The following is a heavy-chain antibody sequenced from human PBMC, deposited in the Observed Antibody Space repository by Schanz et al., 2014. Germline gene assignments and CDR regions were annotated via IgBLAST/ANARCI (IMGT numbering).Heavy chain of an antibody. CDR2: IIPVLAIA. J-gene: IGHJ6*02. Sequence: QVQLVQSGAEVKKPGSSMKVSCKASGGTFNSYTINWVRQAPGQGLEWMGRIIPVLAIADNAQKFQGRVTITADKSTSTASMELSSLRSEDTAVYYCARGPSQGYSYGHNIGAYYYGMDVWGQGTTVTVSS. CDR1: GGTFNSYT. CDR3: ARGPSQGYSYGHNIGAYYYGMDV. D-gene: IGHD5-18*01. V-gene: IGHV1-69*02.